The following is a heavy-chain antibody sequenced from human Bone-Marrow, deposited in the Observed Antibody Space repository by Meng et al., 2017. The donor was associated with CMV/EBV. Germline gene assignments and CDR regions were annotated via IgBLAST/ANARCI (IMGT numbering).Heavy chain of an antibody. CDR1: GFTFSSYA. Sequence: GGSLRLSCAASGFTFSSYAMSWVRQAPGKGLEWVSVIYSGGSTYYADSVKGRFTISRDNSKNTLYLQMNSLRAEDTAVYYCASERRITIFGVVIPYYYFDYWGQGTLVTVSS. CDR2: IYSGGST. CDR3: ASERRITIFGVVIPYYYFDY. J-gene: IGHJ4*02. V-gene: IGHV3-66*02. D-gene: IGHD3-3*01.